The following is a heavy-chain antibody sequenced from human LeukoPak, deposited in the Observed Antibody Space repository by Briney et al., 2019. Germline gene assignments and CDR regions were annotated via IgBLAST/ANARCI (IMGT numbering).Heavy chain of an antibody. V-gene: IGHV4-59*12. CDR3: ARDDSIAAAGRYMDV. Sequence: PSETLSLTXTVSGGSISTYYWSWIRQSPGKELEWIGYIYYSGSTNYNPSLKSRVTISVDTSKNQFSLKLSSVTAADTAVYYCARDDSIAAAGRYMDVWGKGTTVTVSS. CDR2: IYYSGST. D-gene: IGHD6-13*01. CDR1: GGSISTYY. J-gene: IGHJ6*03.